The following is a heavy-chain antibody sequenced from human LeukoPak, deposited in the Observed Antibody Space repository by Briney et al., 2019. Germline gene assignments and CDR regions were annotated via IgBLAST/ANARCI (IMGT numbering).Heavy chain of an antibody. CDR1: GFTFDDYA. D-gene: IGHD3-22*01. J-gene: IGHJ4*02. CDR2: ISWNSGSI. CDR3: AKSNYDSSGYYFYYFDY. V-gene: IGHV3-9*01. Sequence: GGSLRLSCAASGFTFDDYAMHWVRRAPGKGLEWVSGISWNSGSIGYADSVKGRFTISRDNAKNSLYLQMNSLRAEDTALYYCAKSNYDSSGYYFYYFDYWGQGTLVTVSS.